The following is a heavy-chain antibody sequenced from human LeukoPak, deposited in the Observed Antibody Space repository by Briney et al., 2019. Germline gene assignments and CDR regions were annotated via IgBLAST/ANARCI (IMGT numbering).Heavy chain of an antibody. CDR1: GFTFSSYA. J-gene: IGHJ5*01. V-gene: IGHV3-23*01. Sequence: GGSLRLSCAASGFTFSSYAMSWVRQAPAKGLEWVSAISGSGGSTYYADSVKGRFTISRDNSKNTLYLQMNSLRAEDTAVYYCAKELTMVRGARWLPNWLDSWGQGTLVTVSS. CDR3: AKELTMVRGARWLPNWLDS. D-gene: IGHD3-10*01. CDR2: ISGSGGST.